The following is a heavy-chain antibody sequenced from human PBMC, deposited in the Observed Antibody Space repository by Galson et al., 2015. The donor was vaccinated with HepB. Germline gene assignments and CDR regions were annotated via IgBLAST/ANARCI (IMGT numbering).Heavy chain of an antibody. CDR2: INTNTGNP. D-gene: IGHD3-22*01. Sequence: SVKVSCKASGYTFTSYAMNWVRQAPGQGLEWMGWINTNTGNPTYAQGFTGRFVFSLDTSVSTAYLQISSLKAEDTAVYYCARVSTMIVVVGELWEESYYFDYWGQGTLVTVSS. CDR1: GYTFTSYA. CDR3: ARVSTMIVVVGELWEESYYFDY. J-gene: IGHJ4*02. V-gene: IGHV7-4-1*02.